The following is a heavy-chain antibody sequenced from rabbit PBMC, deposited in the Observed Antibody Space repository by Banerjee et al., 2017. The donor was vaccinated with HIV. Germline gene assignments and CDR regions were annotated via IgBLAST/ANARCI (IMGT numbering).Heavy chain of an antibody. J-gene: IGHJ4*01. CDR1: GFSFSSSYD. D-gene: IGHD1-1*01. Sequence: QEQLEESGGDLVQPEGSLTLTCTASGFSFSSSYDMCWVHQAPGKGLEWIGCIYGGSGSAYYASWAKGRFTISKTPSTTVTLQMTSLTAADTATYLCARGNIGVISFDLWGPGTLVPS. CDR2: IYGGSGSA. CDR3: ARGNIGVISFDL. V-gene: IGHV1S45*01.